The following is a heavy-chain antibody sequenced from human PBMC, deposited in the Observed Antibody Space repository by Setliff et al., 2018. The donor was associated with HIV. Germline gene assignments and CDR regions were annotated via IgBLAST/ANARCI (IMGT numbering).Heavy chain of an antibody. J-gene: IGHJ5*02. CDR3: ARSGGDCSGISCYSLWLDP. CDR1: GFLFNRYS. CDR2: ISNSSRYY. Sequence: GGSLRLSCSASGFLFNRYSLNWVRQVPGRGPEWVASISNSSRYYWVKARYGDSVRGRFTISGDYAKNSVYLQMNSLRVEDSAVYYCARSGGDCSGISCYSLWLDPWGHGTLVTVSS. D-gene: IGHD2-15*01. V-gene: IGHV3-21*01.